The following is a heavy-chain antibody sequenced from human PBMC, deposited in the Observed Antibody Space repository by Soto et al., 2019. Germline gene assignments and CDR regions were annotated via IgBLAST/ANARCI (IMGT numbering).Heavy chain of an antibody. J-gene: IGHJ3*02. V-gene: IGHV3-74*01. CDR1: GFTFSNYW. CDR2: INSYGTSV. CDR3: ASWVAYCSGSTCQNAFDI. Sequence: EVQLVESGGDLVHPGGSLRLSCAASGFTFSNYWMHWVRQALGKGLVWVSRINSYGTSVNYAESVKGRFTISRDNAKNMLYLQMNSLRAEDMAVYYCASWVAYCSGSTCQNAFDIWGQGTMVTVSS. D-gene: IGHD2-15*01.